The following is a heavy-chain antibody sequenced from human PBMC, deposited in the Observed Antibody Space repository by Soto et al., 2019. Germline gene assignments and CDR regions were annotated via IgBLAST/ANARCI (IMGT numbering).Heavy chain of an antibody. CDR1: SGFISSSNW. CDR3: AGDYVGFDS. D-gene: IGHD3-16*01. Sequence: PETLSLTCCGSSGFISSSNWCTWVRQPPGPSLEWLGKISHSGTVNYNATLRSRVTISVDKPKNQLSLKLMSVTAADTAVHYCAGDYVGFDSCGEGIRSTV. CDR2: ISHSGTV. V-gene: IGHV4-4*03. J-gene: IGHJ5*01.